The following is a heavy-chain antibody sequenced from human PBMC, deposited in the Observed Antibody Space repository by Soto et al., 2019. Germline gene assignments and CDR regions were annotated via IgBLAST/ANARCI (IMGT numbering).Heavy chain of an antibody. CDR1: GYTFTRYT. CDR3: ARGIATGPLDP. V-gene: IGHV1-3*01. Sequence: ASVKVSCKASGYTFTRYTMNWVRQAPGQRLEWMGWINPDNGNTKSSQKFQDRVIITRDTSASTAYMDLSSLRSEDTAVYYCARGIATGPLDPWGQGTLVTVSS. J-gene: IGHJ5*02. D-gene: IGHD2-15*01. CDR2: INPDNGNT.